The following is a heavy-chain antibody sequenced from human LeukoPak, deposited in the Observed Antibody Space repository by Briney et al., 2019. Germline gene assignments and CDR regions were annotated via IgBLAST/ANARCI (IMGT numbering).Heavy chain of an antibody. CDR1: GGSISSYY. D-gene: IGHD3-3*01. CDR2: IYYSGST. J-gene: IGHJ6*03. CDR3: ARGLPHYDFWSGYYTERVYYYMDV. V-gene: IGHV4-59*01. Sequence: SETLSPTCTVSGGSISSYYWSWIRQPPGKGLEWIGYIYYSGSTNYNPSLKSRVTISVDTSKNQFSLKLSSVTAADTAVYYCARGLPHYDFWSGYYTERVYYYMDVWGKGTTVTVSS.